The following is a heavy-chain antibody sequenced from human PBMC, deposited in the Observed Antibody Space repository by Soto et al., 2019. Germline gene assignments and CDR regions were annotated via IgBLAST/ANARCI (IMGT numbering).Heavy chain of an antibody. J-gene: IGHJ4*02. CDR1: GFTVSSVY. Sequence: EVQLVESGGGLVQPGGSLRLSCAGSGFTVSSVYMSWVRQAPGKGLEWVSVIYSGGTTYYADSVKGRFTISRVNSKYTLYLQMNSLRAVDTAVYYCVRHCSGGNCFEYWGQGTLVTVSS. V-gene: IGHV3-66*04. CDR3: VRHCSGGNCFEY. D-gene: IGHD2-15*01. CDR2: IYSGGTT.